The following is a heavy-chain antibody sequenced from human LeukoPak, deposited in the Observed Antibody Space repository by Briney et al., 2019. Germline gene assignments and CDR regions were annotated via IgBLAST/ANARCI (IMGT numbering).Heavy chain of an antibody. D-gene: IGHD4-17*01. V-gene: IGHV3-48*03. CDR1: GFTFSSYE. CDR3: ARAMTTVTYTAKGFDY. CDR2: ISSSGSTI. J-gene: IGHJ4*02. Sequence: QPGGSLRLSCAASGFTFSSYEMNWVRQAPGKGLEWVSYISSSGSTIYYADSVKGRFTISRDNAKNSLYLQMNSLRAEDTAVYYCARAMTTVTYTAKGFDYWGQGTLVTVSS.